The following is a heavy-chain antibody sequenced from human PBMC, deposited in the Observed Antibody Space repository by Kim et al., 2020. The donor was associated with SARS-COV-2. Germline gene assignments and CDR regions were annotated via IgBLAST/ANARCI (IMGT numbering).Heavy chain of an antibody. V-gene: IGHV3-30*18. Sequence: GGSLRLSCVASGFMFKDYGMHWVRRAPGKGLEWVSLLAYDGHNKYYADSVKGRFTVSRDNSKNTFYLQMNNVRPEDTADYYCAKDRARGYCTKISCAFIDWGRGTRVTVSS. CDR1: GFMFKDYG. D-gene: IGHD2-15*01. CDR2: LAYDGHNK. J-gene: IGHJ1*01. CDR3: AKDRARGYCTKISCAFID.